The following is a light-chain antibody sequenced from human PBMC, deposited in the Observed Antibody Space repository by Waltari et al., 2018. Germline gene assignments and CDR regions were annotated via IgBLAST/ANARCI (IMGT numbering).Light chain of an antibody. Sequence: EILLTQSPGTLSLSPGERATLSCRASQSVSSSLAWYRQKFGQAPRLLTYDASKRAKGIPARFSGSGSGTDFTLTISRLEPEDFAVYYCHQRNNFPWTFGQGTRLEIK. V-gene: IGKV3-11*01. J-gene: IGKJ5*01. CDR1: QSVSSS. CDR3: HQRNNFPWT. CDR2: DAS.